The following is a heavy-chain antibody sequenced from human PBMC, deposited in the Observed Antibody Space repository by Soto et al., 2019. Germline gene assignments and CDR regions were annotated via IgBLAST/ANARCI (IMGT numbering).Heavy chain of an antibody. V-gene: IGHV4-31*11. J-gene: IGHJ3*02. D-gene: IGHD1-1*01. Sequence: SETLSLTCAVSGGSLRSATYYWSWIRQHPGKGLEWIGYFYHSGSTYYKPSLRSRVTISLDTSKNQFSLNLRSVTDADTAIYYCAREETGNDALDIWGQGTLVTVSS. CDR2: FYHSGST. CDR1: GGSLRSATYY. CDR3: AREETGNDALDI.